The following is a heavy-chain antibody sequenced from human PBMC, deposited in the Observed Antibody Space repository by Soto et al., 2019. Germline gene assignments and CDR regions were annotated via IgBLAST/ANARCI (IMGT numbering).Heavy chain of an antibody. CDR1: GGSFSGYY. D-gene: IGHD6-19*01. J-gene: IGHJ4*02. V-gene: IGHV4-34*01. Sequence: SETLSLTCAVYGGSFSGYYWSWIRQPPGKGLEWIGEINHSGSTNYNPSLKSRVTISVDTSKNQFSLKLSSVTAADTAVYYCARGLPGVAVARKSPHRYFDYWGQGTLVTVSS. CDR3: ARGLPGVAVARKSPHRYFDY. CDR2: INHSGST.